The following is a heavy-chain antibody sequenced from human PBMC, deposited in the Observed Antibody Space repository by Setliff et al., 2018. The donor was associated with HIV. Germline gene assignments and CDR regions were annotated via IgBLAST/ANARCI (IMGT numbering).Heavy chain of an antibody. V-gene: IGHV1-3*01. J-gene: IGHJ4*02. CDR1: GYSFTSYG. D-gene: IGHD2-2*01. CDR3: ARGYCSSSSCYFWRGYYFDS. CDR2: IHADTGDT. Sequence: ASVKFSCKASGYSFTSYGLHWVRQAPGQRLEWMGWIHADTGDTKYSQNFQGRVTITRDTSANTAYMELSSLRSEDTAVYYCARGYCSSSSCYFWRGYYFDSWGQGTLVTVPQ.